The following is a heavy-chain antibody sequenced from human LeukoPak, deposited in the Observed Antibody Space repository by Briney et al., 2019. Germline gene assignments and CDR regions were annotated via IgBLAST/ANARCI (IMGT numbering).Heavy chain of an antibody. CDR2: ISYDGSNK. V-gene: IGHV3-30*04. D-gene: IGHD1-26*01. CDR1: GFTFSSYA. Sequence: PGRSLRLSCAASGFTFSSYAMHWVRQAPGKGLEWVAVISYDGSNKYYADSVKGRFTISRDNSKNTLYLQMNSLRAEDTAVYYCARDPAYSGSYFLDYWGQGTLVTVSS. J-gene: IGHJ4*02. CDR3: ARDPAYSGSYFLDY.